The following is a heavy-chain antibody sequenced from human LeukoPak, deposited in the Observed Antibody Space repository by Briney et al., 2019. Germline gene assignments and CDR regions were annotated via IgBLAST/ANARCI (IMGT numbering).Heavy chain of an antibody. CDR2: IYHSGKT. Sequence: SGTLSLTCAVSGGSISSSNWWSWVRQPPGKGLEWIGEIYHSGKTNYNPSLKRRVTISMDKSKNQFSLQLNSVIAADTAVYYCAGHVSAAAGGRWGQGTLVTVSS. CDR1: GGSISSSNW. CDR3: AGHVSAAAGGR. D-gene: IGHD6-13*01. J-gene: IGHJ4*02. V-gene: IGHV4-4*02.